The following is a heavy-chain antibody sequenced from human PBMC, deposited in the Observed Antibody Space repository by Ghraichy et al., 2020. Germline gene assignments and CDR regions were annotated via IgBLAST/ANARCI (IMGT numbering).Heavy chain of an antibody. J-gene: IGHJ4*02. CDR2: ISSSSTI. CDR1: GFTFSSYS. Sequence: GGSLRLSCAASGFTFSSYSMNWVRQAPGKGLEWVSYISSSSTIYYADSVKGRFTISRDNAKNSLYLQMNSLRDEDTAVYYCARFDSSGYYEQSPTTDYWGQGTLVTVSS. V-gene: IGHV3-48*02. D-gene: IGHD3-22*01. CDR3: ARFDSSGYYEQSPTTDY.